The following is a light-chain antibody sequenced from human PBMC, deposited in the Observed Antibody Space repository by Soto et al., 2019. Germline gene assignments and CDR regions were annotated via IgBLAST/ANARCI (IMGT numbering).Light chain of an antibody. CDR3: CSYAGSSTVV. J-gene: IGLJ2*01. Sequence: QSVLTQPASVSGSPGQSITISCTGTSSDVGSYNLVSWYQQHPGKAPKVMIYEVSKRPSGVSNRFTGSKSGNTASLTISGFQAEDEADYYCCSYAGSSTVVFGGGTKLTVL. V-gene: IGLV2-23*02. CDR2: EVS. CDR1: SSDVGSYNL.